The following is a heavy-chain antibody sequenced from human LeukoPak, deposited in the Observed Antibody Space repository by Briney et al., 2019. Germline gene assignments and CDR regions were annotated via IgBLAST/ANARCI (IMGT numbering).Heavy chain of an antibody. J-gene: IGHJ4*02. Sequence: SETLSLTCTVSGGSISSYYWSWMRQPPGKGLEWIGYVYYSGSTNHNPSLKSRVTISVDTSKNQFSLKLSSVTAADTAVYYCARHWQYNSSPGPPDYWGQGTLVTVSS. D-gene: IGHD6-6*01. V-gene: IGHV4-59*08. CDR1: GGSISSYY. CDR2: VYYSGST. CDR3: ARHWQYNSSPGPPDY.